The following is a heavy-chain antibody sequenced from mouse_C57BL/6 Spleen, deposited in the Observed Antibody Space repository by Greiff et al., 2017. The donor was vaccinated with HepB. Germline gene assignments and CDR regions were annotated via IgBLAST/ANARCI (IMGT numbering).Heavy chain of an antibody. D-gene: IGHD1-1*01. CDR2: INPSTGGT. CDR1: GYSFTGYY. CDR3: ARLTVVAPSFDV. Sequence: EVQLVESGPELVKPGASVKISCKASGYSFTGYYMNWVKQSPEKSLEWIGEINPSTGGTTYNQKFKAKATLTVDKSSSTAYMQLKSLTSEDSAVYYCARLTVVAPSFDVWGTGTTVTVSS. V-gene: IGHV1-42*01. J-gene: IGHJ1*03.